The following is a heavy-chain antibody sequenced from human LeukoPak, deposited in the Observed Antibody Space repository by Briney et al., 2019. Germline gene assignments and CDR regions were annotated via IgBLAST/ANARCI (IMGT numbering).Heavy chain of an antibody. Sequence: PGGSLRLSCAAPGFTFSSYWMHWVGQAPGKGGGWVSRINNEGSSTSYADSVKARFTISRDNAKNTLYLQMNSLRAEDTAVYYCARPTKEGSSWYWWFDPWGQGTLVTVSS. CDR1: GFTFSSYW. D-gene: IGHD6-13*01. CDR3: ARPTKEGSSWYWWFDP. V-gene: IGHV3-74*01. CDR2: INNEGSST. J-gene: IGHJ5*02.